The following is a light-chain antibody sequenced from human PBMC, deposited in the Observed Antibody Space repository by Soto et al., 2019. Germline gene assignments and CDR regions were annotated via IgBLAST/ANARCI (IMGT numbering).Light chain of an antibody. V-gene: IGKV1-27*01. CDR3: QKNVGAPRT. Sequence: DIQMTQSPSSLSASVGDRVTITCRASQAIGIYLSWYQQKSGGVPRLLIYTASTLQSGVPSRFSGSRSGTDVTLTISSLQPEDAATYFWQKNVGAPRTFGQGTKVEIK. J-gene: IGKJ1*01. CDR1: QAIGIY. CDR2: TAS.